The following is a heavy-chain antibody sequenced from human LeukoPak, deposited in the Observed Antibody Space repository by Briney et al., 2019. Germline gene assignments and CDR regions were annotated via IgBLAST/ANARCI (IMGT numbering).Heavy chain of an antibody. V-gene: IGHV3-23*01. CDR3: AKILSGTYSFDL. CDR1: GSTFSTYP. Sequence: GVSLRLSCTASGSTFSTYPMTWVRQAPGQGLEWVSAISGNSVTIYYADSVKGRFTISRDNSKNTLYLQMYSLRAEDTAVYYCAKILSGTYSFDLWGQGTLVTVSS. J-gene: IGHJ4*02. CDR2: ISGNSVTI. D-gene: IGHD1-26*01.